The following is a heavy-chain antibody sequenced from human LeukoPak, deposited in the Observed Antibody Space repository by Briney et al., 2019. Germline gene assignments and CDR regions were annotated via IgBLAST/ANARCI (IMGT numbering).Heavy chain of an antibody. J-gene: IGHJ6*03. V-gene: IGHV3-30*02. CDR1: GFTFSSYG. CDR3: AKDRLEYSSSGYYYMDV. Sequence: PGGSLRLSCAASGFTFSSYGMHWVRQAPGKGLEWVAFIRYDGSNKYYADSVKGRFTISRDNSKNTLYLQMNSLRAEDTAVYYCAKDRLEYSSSGYYYMDVWGKGTTVTASS. CDR2: IRYDGSNK. D-gene: IGHD6-6*01.